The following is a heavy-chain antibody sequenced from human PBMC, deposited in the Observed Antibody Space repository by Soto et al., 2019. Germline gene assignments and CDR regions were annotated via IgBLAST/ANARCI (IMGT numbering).Heavy chain of an antibody. D-gene: IGHD6-19*01. Sequence: GGSLRLSCAASGFTFSSYWMHWVRQAPGKGLVWVSRINSDGSSTSYADSVKGRFTISRDNAKNTLYLQMTSLRAEDTAVYYCAKGGRQWLVTSDFNYWGQGALVTVS. V-gene: IGHV3-74*01. J-gene: IGHJ4*02. CDR3: AKGGRQWLVTSDFNY. CDR1: GFTFSSYW. CDR2: INSDGSST.